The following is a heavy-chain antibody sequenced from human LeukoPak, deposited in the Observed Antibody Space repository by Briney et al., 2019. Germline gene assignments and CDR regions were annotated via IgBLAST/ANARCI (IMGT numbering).Heavy chain of an antibody. CDR1: GFTFSSYS. V-gene: IGHV3-48*01. D-gene: IGHD6-6*01. J-gene: IGHJ6*02. CDR2: ISSSSSTI. Sequence: GGSLRLSCAASGFTFSSYSMNWVRQAPGKGLEWVSYISSSSSTIYYADSVKGRFTISRDNAKNSLYLQMNSLRAEDTAVYYCARDGDLIAARPGLDYDYYYGMDVWGQGTTVTVSS. CDR3: ARDGDLIAARPGLDYDYYYGMDV.